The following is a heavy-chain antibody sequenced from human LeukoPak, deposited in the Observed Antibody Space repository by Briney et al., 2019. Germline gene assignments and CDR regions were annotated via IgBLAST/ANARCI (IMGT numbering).Heavy chain of an antibody. D-gene: IGHD3-10*01. CDR2: ISSSSSTI. CDR3: AKVMLRGVTPTLFDY. J-gene: IGHJ4*02. V-gene: IGHV3-48*01. CDR1: GFTFSSYS. Sequence: PGGSLRLSCAASGFTFSSYSMNWVRQAPGKGLEWVSYISSSSSTIYYADSVKGRFTISRDNAKNSLYLQMNSLRAEDTAVYYCAKVMLRGVTPTLFDYWGQGTLVTVSS.